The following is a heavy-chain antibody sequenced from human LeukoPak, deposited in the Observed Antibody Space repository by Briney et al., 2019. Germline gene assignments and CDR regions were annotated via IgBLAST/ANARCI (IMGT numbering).Heavy chain of an antibody. J-gene: IGHJ6*03. V-gene: IGHV1-2*02. Sequence: GASVKVSCKASGYTFTSYYMHWVRQAPGQGLEWMGWINPNSGGTNYAQKFQGRVTMTRDASISTAYMELSRLRSDDTAVYYCARDGNWPSGYYYYYMDVWGKGTTVTVSS. CDR3: ARDGNWPSGYYYYYMDV. D-gene: IGHD1-1*01. CDR1: GYTFTSYY. CDR2: INPNSGGT.